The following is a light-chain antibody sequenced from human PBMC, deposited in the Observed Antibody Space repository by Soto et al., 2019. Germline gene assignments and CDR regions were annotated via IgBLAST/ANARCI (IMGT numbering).Light chain of an antibody. J-gene: IGKJ1*01. Sequence: EIVLTQSPGTLYLSPGERATLSCRASQSVSNNYLAWYQQKPGQAPRLLIYGASNRATGIPDRFSCSGSGTDFTLTISRLEPEDFAVYYCQQYGSSCTFGQGTKVEI. CDR2: GAS. CDR1: QSVSNNY. CDR3: QQYGSSCT. V-gene: IGKV3-20*01.